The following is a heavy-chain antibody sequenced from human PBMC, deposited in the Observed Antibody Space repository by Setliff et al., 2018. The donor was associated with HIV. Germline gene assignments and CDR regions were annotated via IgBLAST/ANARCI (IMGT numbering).Heavy chain of an antibody. V-gene: IGHV3-23*01. J-gene: IGHJ4*02. D-gene: IGHD3-10*01. CDR2: ISSSSNYI. CDR1: RFTFSNYA. Sequence: PGGSLRLSCAASRFTFSNYAMSWVRQAPGKGLEWVSSISSSSNYIYYTDSVKGRFSISRDNSKNTVYLEMNSLRAEDTAVYYCAKNDARGVVITYFDHWGQGTLVTVSS. CDR3: AKNDARGVVITYFDH.